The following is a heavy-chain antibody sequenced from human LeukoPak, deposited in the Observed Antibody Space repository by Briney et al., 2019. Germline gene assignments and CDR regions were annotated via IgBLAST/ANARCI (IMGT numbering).Heavy chain of an antibody. CDR1: GFSFSTYG. Sequence: PGGSLRLSCAASGFSFSTYGMHWVRQAPGKGLEWVAVIWYDESSKYFADSVKGRFTISRDNSKNTLYLQMNSLRVEDTAVYYCAKGGGGYCSSTSCSGSWFDPWGQGTLVTVSS. D-gene: IGHD2-2*03. J-gene: IGHJ5*02. CDR2: IWYDESSK. V-gene: IGHV3-33*03. CDR3: AKGGGGYCSSTSCSGSWFDP.